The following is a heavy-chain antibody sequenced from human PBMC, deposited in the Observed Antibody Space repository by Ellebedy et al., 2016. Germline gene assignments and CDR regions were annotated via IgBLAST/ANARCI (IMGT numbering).Heavy chain of an antibody. CDR2: INWNAART. CDR1: GFTFDNYA. J-gene: IGHJ4*02. CDR3: ARGLTMVRGGYYFDS. V-gene: IGHV3-20*03. D-gene: IGHD3-10*01. Sequence: GGSLRLSXAASGFTFDNYAMIWVRQPPGKGLEWVSSINWNAARTNYADSVKGRFTVSRDNAKNSLYLQMTSLTAEDTALYYCARGLTMVRGGYYFDSWGQGTLVTVSS.